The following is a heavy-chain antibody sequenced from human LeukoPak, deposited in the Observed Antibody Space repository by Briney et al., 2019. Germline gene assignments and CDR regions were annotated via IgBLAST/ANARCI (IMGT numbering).Heavy chain of an antibody. CDR3: ARVGSSSWYGLDY. CDR1: GGSISRYY. Sequence: SETLSLTCSVSGGSISRYYWSWIRQPPGKGLEWIGYIYYSGSTNYNPSLKSRVTISVDTSKNQFSLKLSSVTAADTAVYYCARVGSSSWYGLDYWGQGTLVTVSS. V-gene: IGHV4-59*01. CDR2: IYYSGST. D-gene: IGHD6-13*01. J-gene: IGHJ4*02.